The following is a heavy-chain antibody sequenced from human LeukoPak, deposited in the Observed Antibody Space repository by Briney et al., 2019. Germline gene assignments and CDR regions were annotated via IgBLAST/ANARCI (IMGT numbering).Heavy chain of an antibody. Sequence: SAKVSCKASGGTFSSYAISWVRQAPGQGLEWMGRIIPILGIANYAQKFQGRVTITADKSTSTAYMELSSLRSEDTAVYYCARDLGAVAALIPGDYWGQGTLVTVSS. D-gene: IGHD3-16*01. CDR2: IIPILGIA. CDR1: GGTFSSYA. J-gene: IGHJ4*02. V-gene: IGHV1-69*04. CDR3: ARDLGAVAALIPGDY.